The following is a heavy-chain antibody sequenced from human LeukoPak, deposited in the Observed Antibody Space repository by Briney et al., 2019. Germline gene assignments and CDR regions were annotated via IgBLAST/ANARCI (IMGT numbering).Heavy chain of an antibody. J-gene: IGHJ4*02. CDR3: ASAAGPFDN. CDR2: ISHVGNNK. D-gene: IGHD6-13*01. V-gene: IGHV3-30*03. Sequence: GGSLRLSCAASGFTFSSYGMHWVRQAPGKGLEWVAVISHVGNNKYYADSVKGRFTISRDNSKDTLYLQMNGLGAEDTAVYYCASAAGPFDNWGQGTLVTVSS. CDR1: GFTFSSYG.